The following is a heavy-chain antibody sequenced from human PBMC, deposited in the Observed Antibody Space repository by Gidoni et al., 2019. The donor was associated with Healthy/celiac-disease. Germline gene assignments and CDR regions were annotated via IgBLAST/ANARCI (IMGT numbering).Heavy chain of an antibody. Sequence: EVQLLESGGGLVQPGGSLRLSCAASGFTFSSYAVSWVRQAPGKGLEWVSAISGSGGSTYYADSVKGRFTISRDNSKNTLYLQMNSLRAEDTAVYYCAKDPEPNYYDSSGYYYPGWFDPWGQGTLVTVSS. CDR2: ISGSGGST. D-gene: IGHD3-22*01. CDR1: GFTFSSYA. CDR3: AKDPEPNYYDSSGYYYPGWFDP. V-gene: IGHV3-23*01. J-gene: IGHJ5*02.